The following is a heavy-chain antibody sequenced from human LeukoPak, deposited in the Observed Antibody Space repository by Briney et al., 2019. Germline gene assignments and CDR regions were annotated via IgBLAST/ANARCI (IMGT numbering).Heavy chain of an antibody. CDR1: GFTFSSYS. Sequence: GGSLRLSCAASGFTFSSYSMNWVRQAPGKGLEWVPTITGSGASTYYADLVRGRFTISRDNSKKTLYLQMDSLRAEDMAVYYCAKWGFTYGPGYFDYWGQGTLVTVSS. CDR3: AKWGFTYGPGYFDY. CDR2: ITGSGAST. D-gene: IGHD3-10*01. J-gene: IGHJ4*02. V-gene: IGHV3-23*01.